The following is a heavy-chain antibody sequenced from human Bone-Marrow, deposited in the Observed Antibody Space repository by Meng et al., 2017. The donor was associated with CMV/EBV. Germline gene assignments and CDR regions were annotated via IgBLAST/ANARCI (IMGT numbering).Heavy chain of an antibody. CDR3: AAKMHGDYAFVY. J-gene: IGHJ4*02. CDR2: IGSGGTA. D-gene: IGHD4-17*01. Sequence: GESLKISCAASGLTFTTYAMSWVRQAPGKGLEWVSVIGSGGTAYHEDSVKGRFTISRDNSKNTVYLQMNSLGAEDTAIYYCAAKMHGDYAFVYWGQGSRVTVSS. V-gene: IGHV3-23*01. CDR1: GLTFTTYA.